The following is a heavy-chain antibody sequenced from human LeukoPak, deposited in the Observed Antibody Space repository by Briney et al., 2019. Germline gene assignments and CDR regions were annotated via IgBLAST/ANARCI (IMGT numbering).Heavy chain of an antibody. J-gene: IGHJ4*02. V-gene: IGHV3-7*03. CDR3: AGYFCSGGSCYRYFDY. CDR2: IKQDGSEK. D-gene: IGHD2-15*01. Sequence: GGSLRLSCAASGFSFSTYWMNWFRQAPGKGLEWVASIKQDGSEKQYVGTVRGRFTISRDNAKNILDLQMNNLRPEDTAVYYCAGYFCSGGSCYRYFDYWGQGTLVTVSS. CDR1: GFSFSTYW.